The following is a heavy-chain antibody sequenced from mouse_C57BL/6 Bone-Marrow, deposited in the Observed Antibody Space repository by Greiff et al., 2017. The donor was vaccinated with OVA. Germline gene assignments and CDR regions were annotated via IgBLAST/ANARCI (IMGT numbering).Heavy chain of an antibody. Sequence: VKVVESGAELVRPGTSVKVSCKASGYAFTNYLIEWVKQRPGQGLEWVGVINPGSGGTNYNAKLKGKATLTADKSSSTAYMQLSSLTSEDSAVYFCARSGLLPPFDYWGQGTTLTVSS. V-gene: IGHV1-54*01. CDR1: GYAFTNYL. D-gene: IGHD2-3*01. CDR2: INPGSGGT. J-gene: IGHJ2*01. CDR3: ARSGLLPPFDY.